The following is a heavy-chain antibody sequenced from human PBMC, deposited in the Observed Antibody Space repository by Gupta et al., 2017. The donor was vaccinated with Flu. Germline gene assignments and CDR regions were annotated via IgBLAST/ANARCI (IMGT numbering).Heavy chain of an antibody. CDR1: GFTFSRYW. J-gene: IGHJ4*02. D-gene: IGHD2-15*01. V-gene: IGHV3-7*01. CDR3: ASCSGSSCYRSDY. Sequence: EVQLVESGGGLVQPGGSLRLSCAASGFTFSRYWMSWVRQAPGKGLEWVANIKQDGSEKNYVDSAKGRFTISRDNAKNSLYLQMNGLRAEDTAVYYCASCSGSSCYRSDYWGQGTLVIVSS. CDR2: IKQDGSEK.